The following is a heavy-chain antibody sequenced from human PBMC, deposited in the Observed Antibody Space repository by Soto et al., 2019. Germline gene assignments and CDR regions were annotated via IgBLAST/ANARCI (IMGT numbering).Heavy chain of an antibody. D-gene: IGHD6-19*01. Sequence: GGSLRLSWVASGFTFSTYAMNWVRQAPGKGLEWVSALSGSGGSTFYADSVKGRFTISRDNSKNTLFLQMNSLRAEDTAVYYCAKGSSGWYSFGFDPWGQGTLVTVSS. CDR3: AKGSSGWYSFGFDP. CDR2: LSGSGGST. CDR1: GFTFSTYA. V-gene: IGHV3-23*01. J-gene: IGHJ5*02.